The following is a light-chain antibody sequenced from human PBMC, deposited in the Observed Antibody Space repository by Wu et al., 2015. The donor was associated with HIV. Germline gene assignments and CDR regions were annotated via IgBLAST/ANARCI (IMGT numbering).Light chain of an antibody. V-gene: IGKV3-11*01. Sequence: PGERATXSSQASQNTYNYFSLGTTQKPRPVSHGSSSMMLQQGQSIPARFAGSGSGTDFTLTISSLEAEDFAVYYCQQRRTWPLTFGQGTRLEIK. CDR2: ML. CDR3: QQRRTWPLT. J-gene: IGKJ5*01. CDR1: QNTYNY.